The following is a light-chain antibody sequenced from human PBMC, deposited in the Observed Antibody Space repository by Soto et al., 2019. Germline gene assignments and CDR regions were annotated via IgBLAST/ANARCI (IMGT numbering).Light chain of an antibody. CDR2: EVS. CDR1: SSDVGGYKF. CDR3: GSYTGFSTV. J-gene: IGLJ1*01. Sequence: QSVLTQPASVSGSPGQSITISCTGTSSDVGGYKFVSWYQQHPGKAPKLIIYEVSNRPSGVSSRFSGSKSGNTASLTISGLQAEDEADYYCGSYTGFSTVFGSGTKLTVL. V-gene: IGLV2-14*01.